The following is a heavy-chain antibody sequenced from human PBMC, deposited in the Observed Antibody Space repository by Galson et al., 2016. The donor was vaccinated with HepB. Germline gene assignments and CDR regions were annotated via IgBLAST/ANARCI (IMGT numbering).Heavy chain of an antibody. CDR2: IYTSGST. J-gene: IGHJ4*02. CDR3: ARGGLRFDY. Sequence: TLSLTCTVSGASISSGTYYWSWIRQPAGKGLEWIGRIYTSGSTNYNPSLKSRVTISVDTSKNQFSLKLSSVTAADTAVYYCARGGLRFDYWGQGTQVTLSS. CDR1: GASISSGTYY. V-gene: IGHV4-61*02.